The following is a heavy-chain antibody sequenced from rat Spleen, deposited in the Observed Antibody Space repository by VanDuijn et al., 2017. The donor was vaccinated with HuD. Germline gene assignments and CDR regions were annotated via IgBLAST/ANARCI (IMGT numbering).Heavy chain of an antibody. CDR1: GFPFSHSS. V-gene: IGHV5-25*01. Sequence: EVQLVESGLFLVQPVRSMNFSCASSGFPFSHSSMAWVRQAPPQDLAWVASLPTGGDATYYRFSLKGRFTISRDNAKNTLYLQMDSLRSDDTATYYGTRHGGYYSGDYVMDAWGQGASVTVSS. CDR2: LPTGGDAT. CDR3: TRHGGYYSGDYVMDA. D-gene: IGHD1-1*01. J-gene: IGHJ4*01.